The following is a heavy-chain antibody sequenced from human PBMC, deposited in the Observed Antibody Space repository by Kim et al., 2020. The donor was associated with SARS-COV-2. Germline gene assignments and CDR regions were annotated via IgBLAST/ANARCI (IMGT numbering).Heavy chain of an antibody. Sequence: GGSLRLSCAASGFTFDDYAMHWVRQAPGKGLEWVSGISWNSGSIGYADSVKGRFTISRDNAKNSLYLQMNSLRAEDTALYYCAKDIGMDRSSSFAEYFQHWGQGTLVTVSS. V-gene: IGHV3-9*01. CDR1: GFTFDDYA. D-gene: IGHD6-6*01. CDR2: ISWNSGSI. CDR3: AKDIGMDRSSSFAEYFQH. J-gene: IGHJ1*01.